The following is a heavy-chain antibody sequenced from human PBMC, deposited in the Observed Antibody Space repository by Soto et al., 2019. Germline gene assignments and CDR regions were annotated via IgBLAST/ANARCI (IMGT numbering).Heavy chain of an antibody. Sequence: PSETLSLTCTVSGGSTRSGDYYWSWILQPPGKGLEWIGYIYYSGSTYYNPSLKSRVTISVDTSKNQFSLKLSSVTAADTAVYYCARGVPAAMSVDWLSQLDWGQGTLVTVSS. D-gene: IGHD2-2*01. CDR3: ARGVPAAMSVDWLSQLD. CDR1: GGSTRSGDYY. J-gene: IGHJ4*02. CDR2: IYYSGST. V-gene: IGHV4-30-4*01.